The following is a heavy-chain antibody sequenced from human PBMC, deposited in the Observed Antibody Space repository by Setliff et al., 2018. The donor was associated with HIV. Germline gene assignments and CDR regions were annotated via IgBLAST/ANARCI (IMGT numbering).Heavy chain of an antibody. V-gene: IGHV4-59*08. D-gene: IGHD3-10*01. CDR1: GGSISSFY. CDR3: ARHAPRNHALAGVFYPYYMDV. J-gene: IGHJ6*03. CDR2: SYYSGST. Sequence: SETLSLTCTVSGGSISSFYWSWIRQHPGKGLEWIGYSYYSGSTSYNPSLKSRVTISVDTSKTQFSLKLSSVTAAYTAVYYCARHAPRNHALAGVFYPYYMDVGGKGTTVTVSS.